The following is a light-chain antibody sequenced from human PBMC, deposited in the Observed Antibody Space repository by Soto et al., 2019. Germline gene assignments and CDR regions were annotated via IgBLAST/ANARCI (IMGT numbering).Light chain of an antibody. V-gene: IGLV2-14*03. CDR1: SSDVGGYDY. CDR2: DVN. CDR3: SSYSSSATNYV. Sequence: QSALTQPASVSGSPGQSITIYCNGTSSDVGGYDYVSWYQQHPGKAPKVIIYDVNNRPSGVSSRFSGSKSGNTASLSISGLQAEDEADYYCSSYSSSATNYVFGSGTKVTVL. J-gene: IGLJ1*01.